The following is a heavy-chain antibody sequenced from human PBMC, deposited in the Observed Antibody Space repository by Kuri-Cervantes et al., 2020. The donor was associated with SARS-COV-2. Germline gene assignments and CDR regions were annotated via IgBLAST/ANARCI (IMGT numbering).Heavy chain of an antibody. CDR2: ISSSSTFV. V-gene: IGHV3-21*06. CDR1: GFTFSTYN. Sequence: GGSLRLSCAASGFTFSTYNMNWVRQAPGKGLEWVSSISSSSTFVYYADSVKGRFTIPRDNSQNLVYLQMNRLRAEDTAVYYCAKAWTFWGQGTLVTVSS. J-gene: IGHJ4*02. CDR3: AKAWTF. D-gene: IGHD3/OR15-3a*01.